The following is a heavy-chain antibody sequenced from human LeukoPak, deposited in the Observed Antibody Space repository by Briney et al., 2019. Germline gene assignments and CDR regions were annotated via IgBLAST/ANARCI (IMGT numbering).Heavy chain of an antibody. CDR1: GGSISSYY. CDR2: IYYSGST. D-gene: IGHD4/OR15-4a*01. V-gene: IGHV4-59*08. Sequence: SETLSLTCTVSGGSISSYYWSWIRQPPGKGLEWIGYIYYSGSTNYNPSLKSRVTISVDTSKNQFSLKLSSVTAADTAVYYCARLGAGAWYFDYWGQGTLVTVSS. J-gene: IGHJ4*02. CDR3: ARLGAGAWYFDY.